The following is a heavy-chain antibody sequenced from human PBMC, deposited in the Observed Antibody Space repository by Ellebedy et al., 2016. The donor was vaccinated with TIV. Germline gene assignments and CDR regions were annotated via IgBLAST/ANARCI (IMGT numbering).Heavy chain of an antibody. CDR1: GGSFSRYY. Sequence: MPGGSLRLSCAVYGGSFSRYYWSWIRQFPGKGLEWIGEFNLRGTTNYNPSLKSRVTISVDTSKNWFSLKLNSVTAADTAVYYCAKWTVGYCSSASCYTGDYWGQGTRVTVSS. J-gene: IGHJ4*02. V-gene: IGHV4-34*01. CDR2: FNLRGTT. D-gene: IGHD2-2*02. CDR3: AKWTVGYCSSASCYTGDY.